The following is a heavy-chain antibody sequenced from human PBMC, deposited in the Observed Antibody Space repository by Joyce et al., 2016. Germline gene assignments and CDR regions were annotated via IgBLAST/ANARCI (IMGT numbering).Heavy chain of an antibody. V-gene: IGHV3-23*01. D-gene: IGHD1-26*01. CDR2: ISGNGETT. J-gene: IGHJ4*02. CDR1: GFTFSNYP. Sequence: EVQLLDSGGGLVQPGGSQRLSCAASGFTFSNYPMTWVRQDPEKGLEWVSGISGNGETTYYAGAVQGRFAMSRDNSKNTLYLKMNSLRAEDTALYYCAKEGEKWELPHFDSWGQGTLVTVSS. CDR3: AKEGEKWELPHFDS.